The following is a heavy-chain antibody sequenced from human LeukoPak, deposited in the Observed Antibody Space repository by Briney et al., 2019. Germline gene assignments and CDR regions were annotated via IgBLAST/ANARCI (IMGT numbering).Heavy chain of an antibody. Sequence: SETLSLTCAVYGGSFSGYYWSWIRQPAGKGLEWIGRIYTSGSTNYNPSLKSRVTMSVDTSKNQFSLKLSSVTAADTAVYYCARDSSGYYPDYWGQGTLVTVSS. V-gene: IGHV4-59*10. CDR2: IYTSGST. CDR1: GGSFSGYY. CDR3: ARDSSGYYPDY. J-gene: IGHJ4*02. D-gene: IGHD3-22*01.